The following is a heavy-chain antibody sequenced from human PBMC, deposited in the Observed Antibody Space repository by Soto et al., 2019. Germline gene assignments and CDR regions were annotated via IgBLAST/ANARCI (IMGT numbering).Heavy chain of an antibody. CDR2: ISGHNDNT. J-gene: IGHJ3*02. CDR3: ARDFHQYSSTWFDTFDI. V-gene: IGHV1-18*01. D-gene: IGHD6-13*01. CDR1: GYTFTTYG. Sequence: QVQLVQSGAEVKRPGASVKVSCEASGYTFTTYGISWVRQAPGQGLEWMGWISGHNDNTIYAQKIQGRVTLTTDTSTSTAYMERRSLRSDDTAVYYCARDFHQYSSTWFDTFDIWGQGTMVTVSS.